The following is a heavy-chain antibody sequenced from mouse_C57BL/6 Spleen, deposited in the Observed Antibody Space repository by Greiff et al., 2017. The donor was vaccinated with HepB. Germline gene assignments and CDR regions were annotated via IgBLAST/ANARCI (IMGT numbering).Heavy chain of an antibody. V-gene: IGHV2-2*01. D-gene: IGHD1-1*01. J-gene: IGHJ4*01. CDR1: GFSLTSYG. CDR2: IWSGGST. CDR3: ASLIFYGSSPYYAMDY. Sequence: VKLMESGPGLVQPSQSLSITCTVSGFSLTSYGVHWVRQSPGKGLEWLGVIWSGGSTDYNAAFISRLSISKDNSKSQVFFKMNSLQADDTAIYYCASLIFYGSSPYYAMDYWGQGTSVTVSS.